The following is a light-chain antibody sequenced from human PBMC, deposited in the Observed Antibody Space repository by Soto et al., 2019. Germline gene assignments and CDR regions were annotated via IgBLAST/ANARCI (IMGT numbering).Light chain of an antibody. CDR3: QQYISWPT. J-gene: IGKJ5*01. V-gene: IGKV3-15*01. CDR2: GAS. CDR1: QSISTN. Sequence: EIVMTQSPATLSVSPGERATLSFRASQSISTNLAWYQQKPGQAPSLLISGASTRAAGIPARFSGSGSGTEFTLTISNLQSEDFAIYYCQQYISWPTFGQGTRLEIK.